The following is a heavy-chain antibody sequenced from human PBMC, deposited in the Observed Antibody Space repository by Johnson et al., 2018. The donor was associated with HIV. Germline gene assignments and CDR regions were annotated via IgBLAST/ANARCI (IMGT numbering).Heavy chain of an antibody. V-gene: IGHV3-30-3*01. CDR1: GFTFSSYA. D-gene: IGHD6-19*01. Sequence: QVQLVESGGGVVQPGRSLRLSCAASGFTFSSYAMHWVRQAPGKGLEWVAVISYDGSNKYYADSVKGRFPISRDNSKNTLYLQMNSLSGEDIAQYDCVRDQGSGWPTNAFDFWGQGTKVTVSS. CDR3: VRDQGSGWPTNAFDF. CDR2: ISYDGSNK. J-gene: IGHJ3*01.